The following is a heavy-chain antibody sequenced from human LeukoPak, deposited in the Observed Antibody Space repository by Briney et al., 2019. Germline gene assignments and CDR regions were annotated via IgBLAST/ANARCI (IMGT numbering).Heavy chain of an antibody. V-gene: IGHV3-11*01. D-gene: IGHD5-18*01. CDR1: GGSFSGYY. CDR3: AREIYSYQNDY. CDR2: ISSSGSTI. Sequence: LSLTCAVYGGSFSGYYWSWIRQPPGKGLEWVSYISSSGSTIYYADSVKGRFTISRDNAKNSLYLQMSSLRAEDTAVYYCAREIYSYQNDYWGQGTLVTVSS. J-gene: IGHJ4*02.